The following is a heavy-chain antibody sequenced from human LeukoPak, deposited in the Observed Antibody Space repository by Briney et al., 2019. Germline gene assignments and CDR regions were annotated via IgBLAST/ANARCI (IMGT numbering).Heavy chain of an antibody. V-gene: IGHV1-2*06. J-gene: IGHJ4*02. CDR3: ARDLSSTPHWEPDH. CDR2: INAGSGDT. D-gene: IGHD1-14*01. CDR1: GYTFSGYF. Sequence: GASVKVSCKTSGYTFSGYFVHWVRQAPGQGLERMGRINAGSGDTEFAQKFQGRVTMTRDTFVSTAYMEVSGLTSDDTAIYRCARDLSSTPHWEPDHWGQGTLVTVSS.